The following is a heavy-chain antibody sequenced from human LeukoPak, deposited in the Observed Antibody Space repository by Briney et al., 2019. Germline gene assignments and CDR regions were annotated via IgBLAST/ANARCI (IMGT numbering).Heavy chain of an antibody. CDR3: AKDRAPHDSSGWDY. V-gene: IGHV3-23*01. Sequence: GGSLRLSCAASGFTVGSAWMSWVRQAPGKGLEWVSAISGSGGSTYYADSVKGRFTISRDNSKNTLYLQMNSLRAEDTAVYYCAKDRAPHDSSGWDYWGQGTLVTVSS. CDR1: GFTVGSAW. J-gene: IGHJ4*02. D-gene: IGHD6-19*01. CDR2: ISGSGGST.